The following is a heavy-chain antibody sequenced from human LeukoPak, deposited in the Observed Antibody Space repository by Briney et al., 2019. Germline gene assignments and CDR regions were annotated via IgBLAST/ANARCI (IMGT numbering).Heavy chain of an antibody. Sequence: PGGSLRLSCAASGFTFASYSMNWVRLAPGKGLEWVSSISGDSTYIYNAGSVKGRFTISRDNAQASLYLQMISLRADDTAVYYCARVSGRLERQSDLDYWGQGTLVIVSS. V-gene: IGHV3-21*01. J-gene: IGHJ4*02. CDR2: ISGDSTYI. D-gene: IGHD1-1*01. CDR1: GFTFASYS. CDR3: ARVSGRLERQSDLDY.